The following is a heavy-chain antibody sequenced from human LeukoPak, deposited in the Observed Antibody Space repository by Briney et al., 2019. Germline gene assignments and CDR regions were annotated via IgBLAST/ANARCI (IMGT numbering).Heavy chain of an antibody. V-gene: IGHV3-11*04. Sequence: GGSLRLSCAASGFTFSDYYMSWVRQAPGKGLEGGSYISSSGSTIYYADSVKGRFTISRDNAKNSLYLQMNSLRAEDTAVYYCARDPLGYCSGGSCDYWGRGTLVTVSS. CDR3: ARDPLGYCSGGSCDY. CDR1: GFTFSDYY. J-gene: IGHJ4*02. CDR2: ISSSGSTI. D-gene: IGHD2-15*01.